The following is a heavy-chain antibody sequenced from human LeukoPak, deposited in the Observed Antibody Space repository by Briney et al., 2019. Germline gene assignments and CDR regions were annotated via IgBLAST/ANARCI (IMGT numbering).Heavy chain of an antibody. Sequence: GESLKISCKGSGYSFTSYWIGWVRQMPGQGLEWMGIIYPGDSDTRYSPSFQGQVTISADKSISTAYLQWSSLKASDTAMYYCARQGGVPAAPPLDYYYYMDVWGKGTTVTVSS. V-gene: IGHV5-51*01. CDR2: IYPGDSDT. CDR1: GYSFTSYW. D-gene: IGHD2-2*01. CDR3: ARQGGVPAAPPLDYYYYMDV. J-gene: IGHJ6*03.